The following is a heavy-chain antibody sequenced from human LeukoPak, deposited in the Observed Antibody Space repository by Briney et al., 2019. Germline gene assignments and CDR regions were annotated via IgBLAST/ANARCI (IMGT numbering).Heavy chain of an antibody. V-gene: IGHV3-15*01. CDR3: TTNPYDRSGYHI. Sequence: GGSLRLSCAASGLTFTKAWMTWVRQAPGEGLEWVGRIKSNTDGGTTDYAASVKGRFTTSRDDSKNTLYLQMNSLKTEDTAVYYCTTNPYDRSGYHIWGQGTMVTVSS. D-gene: IGHD3-22*01. CDR1: GLTFTKAW. CDR2: IKSNTDGGTT. J-gene: IGHJ3*02.